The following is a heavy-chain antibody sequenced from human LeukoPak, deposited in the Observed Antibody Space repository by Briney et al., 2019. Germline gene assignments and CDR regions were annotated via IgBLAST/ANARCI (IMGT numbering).Heavy chain of an antibody. CDR2: VNPHTDGT. CDR1: GYTFSDYL. Sequence: ASVRVSCKTSGYTFSDYLIHWVRQAPGPGLEWMGWVNPHTDGTNYARSFQGRVTMTRDTSLTTAYMELTRLTSDDTAVYFCTRDCRETSCQNDSWGQGTLVTVSS. CDR3: TRDCRETSCQNDS. D-gene: IGHD2-2*01. V-gene: IGHV1-2*02. J-gene: IGHJ4*02.